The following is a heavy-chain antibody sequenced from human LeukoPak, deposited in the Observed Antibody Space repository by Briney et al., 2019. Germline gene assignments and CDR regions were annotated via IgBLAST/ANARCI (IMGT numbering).Heavy chain of an antibody. CDR1: GGSISSTSNY. J-gene: IGHJ4*02. CDR3: ARVGYSSSQWVYYFDY. V-gene: IGHV4-39*07. D-gene: IGHD6-13*01. CDR2: IYYSGST. Sequence: SETLSLTCTVPGGSISSTSNYWGWIRQPPGKGLEWIGSIYYSGSTYYNPSLKSRVTVSVDTSKNQFSLKLSSVTAADTAVYYCARVGYSSSQWVYYFDYWGQGTLVTVSS.